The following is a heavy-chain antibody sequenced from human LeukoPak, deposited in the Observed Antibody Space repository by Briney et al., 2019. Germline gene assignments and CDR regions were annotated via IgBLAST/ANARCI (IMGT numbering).Heavy chain of an antibody. D-gene: IGHD6-13*01. J-gene: IGHJ6*03. CDR2: IYTSGST. V-gene: IGHV4-61*02. CDR3: ARVGYSSSYSAYMDV. Sequence: SQTLSLTCTVSGGSISSGSYYWSWIRQPAGKGLEWIGRIYTSGSTNYNPPLKSRVTISVDTSKNQFSLKLSSVTAADTAVYYCARVGYSSSYSAYMDVWGKGTTVTISS. CDR1: GGSISSGSYY.